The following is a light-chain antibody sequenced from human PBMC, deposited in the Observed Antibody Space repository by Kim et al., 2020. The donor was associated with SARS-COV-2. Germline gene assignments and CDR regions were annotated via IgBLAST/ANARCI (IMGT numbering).Light chain of an antibody. V-gene: IGKV3-20*01. CDR1: QSVNSF. Sequence: EIVLTQSPGTLSLSPGERATLSCRASQSVNSFLAWYQHKPGQAPRLLIYGASSRATGIPDRFSGSGSGTDFTLTISRLEPEDFAVYYCQQYGSSPLTFGGGTKLEIK. J-gene: IGKJ4*01. CDR3: QQYGSSPLT. CDR2: GAS.